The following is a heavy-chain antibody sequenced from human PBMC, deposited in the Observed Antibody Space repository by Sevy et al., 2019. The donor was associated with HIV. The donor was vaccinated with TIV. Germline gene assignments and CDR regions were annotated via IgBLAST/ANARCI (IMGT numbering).Heavy chain of an antibody. D-gene: IGHD3-9*01. CDR1: GGSFSGYY. Sequence: SETLSLTCAVYGGSFSGYYWSWIRQPPGKGLEWIGEINHSGSTNYNPSLKSRVTISVDTSKNQFSLKLSSVTAADTAVYYCVRGAAYYDILTAKRRGYFDYWGQGTLVTVSS. CDR2: INHSGST. J-gene: IGHJ4*02. V-gene: IGHV4-34*01. CDR3: VRGAAYYDILTAKRRGYFDY.